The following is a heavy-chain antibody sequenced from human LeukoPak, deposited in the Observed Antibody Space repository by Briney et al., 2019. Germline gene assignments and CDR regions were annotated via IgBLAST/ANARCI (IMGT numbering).Heavy chain of an antibody. CDR2: IIGSSGDT. CDR3: AKGAYDYIEMGYFDD. V-gene: IGHV3-23*01. D-gene: IGHD5-12*01. Sequence: PGGSLRLSCASSGFTFSSYVMTWVRQAPGKGLEWVSLIIGSSGDTLYADSVKGRFTISRDISKNRLYLQMNSLRAEDTALYYCAKGAYDYIEMGYFDDWGQGTLVTVSS. CDR1: GFTFSSYV. J-gene: IGHJ4*02.